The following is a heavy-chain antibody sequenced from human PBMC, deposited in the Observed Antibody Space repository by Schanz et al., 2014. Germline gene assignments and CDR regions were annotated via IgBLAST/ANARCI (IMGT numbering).Heavy chain of an antibody. J-gene: IGHJ4*02. V-gene: IGHV1-69*09. CDR3: ASSGAGYSSCYDFDY. Sequence: VQLVQSGAEGKRPLASVRVSCKASGYTFTSYDFNWVRQAPGQGLEWMGRIIPILGIANYAQKFQGRVTITADNSSSTAYMKLSSLRTEDTAVYYCASSGAGYSSCYDFDYWGQGTLVTVSS. CDR1: GYTFTSYD. D-gene: IGHD6-25*01. CDR2: IIPILGIA.